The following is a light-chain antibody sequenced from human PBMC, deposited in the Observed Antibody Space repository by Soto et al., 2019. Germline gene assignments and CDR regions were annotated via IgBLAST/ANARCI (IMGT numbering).Light chain of an antibody. V-gene: IGLV2-23*01. CDR1: YNL. J-gene: IGLJ2*01. Sequence: QSALTQPASVSGSPGQSITISCTYNLVSWYQQHPGKAPKLMIYEGNKRPSGGSNSFSGSKSGNTASLTISGLQAEDEADYYCCSYAGQRVVFGGGTKVTLL. CDR3: CSYAGQRVV. CDR2: EGN.